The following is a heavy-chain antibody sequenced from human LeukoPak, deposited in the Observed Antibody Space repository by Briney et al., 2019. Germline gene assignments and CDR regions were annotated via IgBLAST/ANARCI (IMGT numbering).Heavy chain of an antibody. J-gene: IGHJ3*02. CDR2: INHSGST. V-gene: IGHV4-34*01. CDR1: VGSFSGYY. Sequence: SETLSLTCAVYVGSFSGYYWSWIRQPPGKGLEWIGEINHSGSTNYNPSLKSRVTISVDTSQNQFSLKLTSVTAADTAVYYCARAHDYGNVFDIWGQGTMVTVSS. D-gene: IGHD4-17*01. CDR3: ARAHDYGNVFDI.